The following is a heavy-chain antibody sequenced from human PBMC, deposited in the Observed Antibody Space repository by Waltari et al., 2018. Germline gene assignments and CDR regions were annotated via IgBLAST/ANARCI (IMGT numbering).Heavy chain of an antibody. D-gene: IGHD6-19*01. CDR2: LSYDGGNK. J-gene: IGHJ4*02. CDR1: GFTFSNYG. CDR3: AKDGSGWYSAGLDY. Sequence: QVQLVESGGGVVQPGRSLRPSCAASGFTFSNYGMHWVRQAPGKGLEWVAVLSYDGGNKFYADSVKGRFTISRDNSNNTLYLQMSSLRTEDTGVYYCAKDGSGWYSAGLDYWGQGTLVTVSS. V-gene: IGHV3-30*18.